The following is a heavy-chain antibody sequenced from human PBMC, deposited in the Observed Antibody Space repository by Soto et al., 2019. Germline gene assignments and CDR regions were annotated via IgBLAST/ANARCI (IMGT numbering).Heavy chain of an antibody. J-gene: IGHJ4*02. CDR3: ARENPPYSDPEHYFDY. CDR2: IKEDGSQS. Sequence: EVQLVESGGGLVQPGGSLRLSCAASGFTFSRSWMSWVRQAPGEGLEWVAIIKEDGSQSYFADSVKGRFTISRDNAKNSLYLQMNSLRTEDTGVYYCARENPPYSDPEHYFDYWGQGTLVTVSS. D-gene: IGHD2-21*01. V-gene: IGHV3-7*03. CDR1: GFTFSRSW.